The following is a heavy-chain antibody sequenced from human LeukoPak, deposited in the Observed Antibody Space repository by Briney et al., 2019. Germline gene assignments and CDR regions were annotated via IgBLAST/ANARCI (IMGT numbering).Heavy chain of an antibody. Sequence: GRSLRLSCAASGFTFSSYGMHWVRQAPGKGLELVAVIWYDGSNKYYADSVKGRFTISRDNSKNTLYLQMNSLRAEDTAVYYCARDRVRGIAAAGTFYYWGQGTLVTVSS. J-gene: IGHJ4*02. CDR3: ARDRVRGIAAAGTFYY. CDR2: IWYDGSNK. V-gene: IGHV3-33*01. CDR1: GFTFSSYG. D-gene: IGHD6-13*01.